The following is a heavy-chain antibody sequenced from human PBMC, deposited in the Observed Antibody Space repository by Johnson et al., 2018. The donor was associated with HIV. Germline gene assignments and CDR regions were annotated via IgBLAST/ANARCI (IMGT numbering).Heavy chain of an antibody. V-gene: IGHV3-NL1*01. Sequence: VQLVESGGGVVQPGRSLRLSCAASGFTFSSYGMHWVRQAPGKGLEWVAVIYSGGSTYYADSVKGRFTISRDNSKNTLYLQMNSLRAEDTAVYYCARDHLIGLLWFGDHKWSGAFEIWGQGTMVTVSS. CDR3: ARDHLIGLLWFGDHKWSGAFEI. D-gene: IGHD3-10*01. CDR2: IYSGGST. J-gene: IGHJ3*02. CDR1: GFTFSSYG.